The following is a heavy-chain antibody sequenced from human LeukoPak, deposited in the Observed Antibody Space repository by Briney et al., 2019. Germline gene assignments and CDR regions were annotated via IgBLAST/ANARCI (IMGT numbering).Heavy chain of an antibody. Sequence: SVKVSCKASGGTFSSYAISWVRQAPGQGLEWMGGIIPIFGTANYAQKFQGRVTITTDESTSTAYMELSSLRSEDTAVYYCARGRCSSTSCPNWFDTWGQGTLVTVSS. V-gene: IGHV1-69*05. CDR3: ARGRCSSTSCPNWFDT. D-gene: IGHD2-2*01. J-gene: IGHJ5*02. CDR1: GGTFSSYA. CDR2: IIPIFGTA.